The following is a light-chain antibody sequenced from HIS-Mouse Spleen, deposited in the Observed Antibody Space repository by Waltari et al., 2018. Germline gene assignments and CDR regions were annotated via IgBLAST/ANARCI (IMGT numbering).Light chain of an antibody. CDR3: AAWDDSLSGPV. Sequence: QSVLTQPPSASGTPGQRVTISCSGSSPNIGSNYGYWYQHLPGTAPKLLIYRNNQRPSGVPDRFSGSKSGTSASLAISGLRSEDEADYYCAAWDDSLSGPVFGGGTKLTVL. V-gene: IGLV1-47*01. CDR1: SPNIGSNY. CDR2: RNN. J-gene: IGLJ3*02.